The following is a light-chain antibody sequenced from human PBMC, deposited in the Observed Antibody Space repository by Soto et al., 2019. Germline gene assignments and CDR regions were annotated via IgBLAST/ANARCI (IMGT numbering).Light chain of an antibody. V-gene: IGLV4-69*01. CDR3: QTWGTGTHVV. J-gene: IGLJ2*01. CDR2: LNSDGSH. CDR1: SGHSSYA. Sequence: QLVLTQSPSASASLGASVNLTCTLSSGHSSYAIAWHQQQPEKGPRYLMKLNSDGSHSKGDGIPDRFSGSSSGAERYLTISSLQSEDEADYYCQTWGTGTHVVFGAGTKLTVL.